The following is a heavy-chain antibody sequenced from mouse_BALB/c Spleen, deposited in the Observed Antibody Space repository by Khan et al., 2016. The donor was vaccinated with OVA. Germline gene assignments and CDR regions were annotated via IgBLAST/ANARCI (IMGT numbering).Heavy chain of an antibody. Sequence: EVELVASGGGFMQPGGSLKLSCATSGFTFTDYYMYWVRQTPERRLEWVAYISNRGTNPYYPDTVRGRFTISRDNAKNPLYLQMSSLKSEDTAMDYCAREGDCGGLAYWGQGTLGTVSA. CDR1: GFTFTDYY. CDR3: AREGDCGGLAY. D-gene: IGHD1-1*02. V-gene: IGHV5-12*02. J-gene: IGHJ3*01. CDR2: ISNRGTNP.